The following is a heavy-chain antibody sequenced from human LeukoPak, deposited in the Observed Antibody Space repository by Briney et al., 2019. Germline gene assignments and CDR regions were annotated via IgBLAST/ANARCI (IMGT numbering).Heavy chain of an antibody. J-gene: IGHJ4*02. V-gene: IGHV3-21*01. D-gene: IGHD1-1*01. CDR3: ARCTTGRTFGSLREIKRSREIDY. CDR1: GFTFGDYA. Sequence: GGSLRLSCTASGFTFGDYAMGWVRQAPGKGLEWVSSISSSSSNIYYADSVKGRFTISRDNAKNSLYLQMNSLRVEDTAVYYCARCTTGRTFGSLREIKRSREIDYWGQGTLVTVSS. CDR2: ISSSSSNI.